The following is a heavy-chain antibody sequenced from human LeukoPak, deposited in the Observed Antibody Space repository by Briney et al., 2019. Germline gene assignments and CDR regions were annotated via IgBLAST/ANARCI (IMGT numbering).Heavy chain of an antibody. Sequence: GGSLRLSCAASGFTFSIYSMSWVRQAPGQGLELVSYISPGSDTINYADFADSVKGRFSISRDNAKNSVYLQMNSLRAEDTAVYYCARGVSKLDYWGQGILVTVSS. CDR3: ARGVSKLDY. D-gene: IGHD6-13*01. J-gene: IGHJ4*02. CDR2: ISPGSDTI. CDR1: GFTFSIYS. V-gene: IGHV3-48*01.